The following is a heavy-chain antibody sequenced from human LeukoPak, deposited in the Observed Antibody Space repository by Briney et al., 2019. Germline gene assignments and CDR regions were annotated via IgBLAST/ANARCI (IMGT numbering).Heavy chain of an antibody. CDR1: GFTFSSYA. V-gene: IGHV3-23*01. CDR2: ISGSGGST. J-gene: IGHJ4*02. Sequence: GRSLRLSCAASGFTFSSYAMSWVRQAPGKGLEWVSAISGSGGSTYYADSVKGRFTISRDNSKNTLYLQMNSLRAEDTAVYYCAKKGPLNSSGWRFDYWGQGTLVTVSS. CDR3: AKKGPLNSSGWRFDY. D-gene: IGHD6-19*01.